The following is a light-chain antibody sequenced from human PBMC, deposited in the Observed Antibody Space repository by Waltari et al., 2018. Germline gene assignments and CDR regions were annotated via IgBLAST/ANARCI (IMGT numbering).Light chain of an antibody. J-gene: IGKJ1*01. Sequence: EVVMTQSPATLSVSQGERATLSCRASQSLSINMVWYQQRPGKAPILLIYGASRRATDIPARFSGSGSGTEFTLTISSVQSEDAAVYYCQQFNDWPRTFGQGTKVEIK. CDR2: GAS. CDR3: QQFNDWPRT. CDR1: QSLSIN. V-gene: IGKV3-15*01.